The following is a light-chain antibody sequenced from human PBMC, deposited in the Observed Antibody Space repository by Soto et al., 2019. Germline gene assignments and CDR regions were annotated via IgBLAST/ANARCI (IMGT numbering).Light chain of an antibody. J-gene: IGLJ2*01. V-gene: IGLV2-14*03. Sequence: QSVLTQPASVSGSPGQSITISCTGTSSDVGGYNYVSWYQHHPGKAPRLMIYDVSNRPSGVSNRFSGSKSGNTASLTISGLQADDEADYYCGSYASSSTLVFGGGTKLTVL. CDR1: SSDVGGYNY. CDR3: GSYASSSTLV. CDR2: DVS.